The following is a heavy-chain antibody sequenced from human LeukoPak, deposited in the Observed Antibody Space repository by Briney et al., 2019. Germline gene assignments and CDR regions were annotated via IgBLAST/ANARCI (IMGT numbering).Heavy chain of an antibody. V-gene: IGHV3-64*01. CDR1: GFTFSTYA. D-gene: IGHD3-22*01. J-gene: IGHJ4*02. CDR3: ARGRGYYHDSSCYYGSYFDY. Sequence: PGGSLRLSCAASGFTFSTYAMHWVRQAPGKGLEYVSAITGNGDTTSYANSVKGRFTISRDNSRNTLYLQMGSPRAEDMAVYYCARGRGYYHDSSCYYGSYFDYWGQGTLVTVSS. CDR2: ITGNGDTT.